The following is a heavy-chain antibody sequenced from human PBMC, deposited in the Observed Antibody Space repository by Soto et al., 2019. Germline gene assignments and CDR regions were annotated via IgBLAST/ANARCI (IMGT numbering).Heavy chain of an antibody. J-gene: IGHJ4*02. CDR3: AKDLDMIVVVSVDY. CDR2: ISGSGGST. Sequence: QPGGSLRLSCAASGFTFSSYAMSWVRQAPGKGLEWVSAISGSGGSTYYADSVKGRFTISRDNSKNTLYLQMNSLRAEDTAVYYCAKDLDMIVVVSVDYWGQGTLVTVSS. V-gene: IGHV3-23*01. CDR1: GFTFSSYA. D-gene: IGHD3-22*01.